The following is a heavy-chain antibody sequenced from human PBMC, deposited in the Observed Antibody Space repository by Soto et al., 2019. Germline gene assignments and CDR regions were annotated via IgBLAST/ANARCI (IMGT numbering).Heavy chain of an antibody. CDR1: GFTFSSYA. CDR3: AKWGSEYQLLYVYGDYYYGMDV. J-gene: IGHJ6*02. V-gene: IGHV3-23*01. D-gene: IGHD2-2*02. CDR2: ISGSGGST. Sequence: AGALSLSCAASGFTFSSYAVSWVRKAPGKGLEWVSAISGSGGSTYYADSVKGRFTISRDNSKNTLYLQMNSLRAEDTAVYYCAKWGSEYQLLYVYGDYYYGMDVWGQGTTVTVSS.